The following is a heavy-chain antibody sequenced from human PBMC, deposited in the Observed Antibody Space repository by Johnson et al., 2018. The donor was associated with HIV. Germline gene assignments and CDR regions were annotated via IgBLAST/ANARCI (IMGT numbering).Heavy chain of an antibody. CDR3: ARAYSYGAFDI. Sequence: VQLVESGGGVVQPGGSLRLSCAASGIIVTGNFMSWVRQAPGKGLEWVSVINAGGDTYYADSVKGRFTISRDNSKNTLYLQMNSLRAEDTAVYYCARAYSYGAFDIWGQGTMVTVSS. CDR2: INAGGDT. V-gene: IGHV3-66*01. D-gene: IGHD5-18*01. CDR1: GIIVTGNF. J-gene: IGHJ3*02.